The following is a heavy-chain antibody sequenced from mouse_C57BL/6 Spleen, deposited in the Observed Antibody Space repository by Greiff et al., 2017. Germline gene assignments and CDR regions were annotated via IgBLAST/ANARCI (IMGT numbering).Heavy chain of an antibody. CDR2: IYPGDGDT. CDR3: ARKSTVVGAMDY. CDR1: GYAFTSSW. Sequence: QVQLKESGPELVKPGASVKISCKASGYAFTSSWMNWVKQRPGQGLEWIGRIYPGDGDTNYNGKFKGKDTLTADKSSSTAYMQLSSLTSEDSAVYFCARKSTVVGAMDYWGQGTSVTVSS. D-gene: IGHD1-1*01. V-gene: IGHV1-82*01. J-gene: IGHJ4*01.